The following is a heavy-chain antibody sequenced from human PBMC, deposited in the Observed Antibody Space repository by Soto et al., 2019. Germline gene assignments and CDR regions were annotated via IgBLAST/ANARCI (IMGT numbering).Heavy chain of an antibody. J-gene: IGHJ6*02. D-gene: IGHD3-9*01. V-gene: IGHV4-31*03. CDR2: IYYSGST. CDR3: ARAHYDILTGPPGGYGMDV. Sequence: PSETLSLTCTVSGGSISSGGYYWSWIRQHPGKGLEWIGYIYYSGSTYYNPSLKSRVTISVDTSKNQFSLKLSSVTAADTAVYYCARAHYDILTGPPGGYGMDVWGQGTTVTVS. CDR1: GGSISSGGYY.